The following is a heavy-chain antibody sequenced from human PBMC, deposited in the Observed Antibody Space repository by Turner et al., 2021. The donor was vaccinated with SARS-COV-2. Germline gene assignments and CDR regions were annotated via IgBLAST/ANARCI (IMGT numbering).Heavy chain of an antibody. CDR2: LYYSGST. D-gene: IGHD5-18*01. CDR1: GGSISSSSYY. CDR3: ARFEYGYSYSFGFDY. J-gene: IGHJ4*02. Sequence: QLQLQESGPGLVKPSETLSLTCTVSGGSISSSSYYWGWFRQPPGKGLAWIGSLYYSGSTYYNPSLKSRLTISVDTSKNQFSLKLSSVTAADTAVYYCARFEYGYSYSFGFDYWGQGTLVTVSS. V-gene: IGHV4-39*01.